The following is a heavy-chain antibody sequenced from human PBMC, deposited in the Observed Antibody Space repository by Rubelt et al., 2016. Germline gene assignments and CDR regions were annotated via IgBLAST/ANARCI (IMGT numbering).Heavy chain of an antibody. D-gene: IGHD2-2*01. J-gene: IGHJ6*02. CDR3: ARAHCSSTSCYAYYYYGMDV. CDR2: IYHSGST. V-gene: IGHV4-4*02. Sequence: GKGLKWIGEIYHSGSTNYNPSLKSRVTISVDKSKNQFSLKLSSVTAADTAVYYCARAHCSSTSCYAYYYYGMDVWGQGTTVTVSS.